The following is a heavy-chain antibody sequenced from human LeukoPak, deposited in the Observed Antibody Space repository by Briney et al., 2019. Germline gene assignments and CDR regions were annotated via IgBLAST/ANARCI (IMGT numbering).Heavy chain of an antibody. V-gene: IGHV4-39*07. CDR2: INHSGST. J-gene: IGHJ5*02. CDR1: GGSISSSSYY. CDR3: ARGRRGYSYGQNWFDP. D-gene: IGHD5-18*01. Sequence: SETLSLTCTVSGGSISSSSYYWSWIRQPPGKGLEWIGEINHSGSTNYNPSLKSRVTISVDTSKNQFSLKLSSVTAADTAVYYCARGRRGYSYGQNWFDPWGQGTLVTVSS.